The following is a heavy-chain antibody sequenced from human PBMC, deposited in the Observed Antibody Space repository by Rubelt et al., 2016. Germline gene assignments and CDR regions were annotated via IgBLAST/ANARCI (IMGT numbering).Heavy chain of an antibody. CDR1: GGSISSYY. Sequence: QVQLQESGPGLVKPSETLSLTCTVSGGSISSYYWSWIRQPPGKGLEWIGYIYYSGSTNYNPSLKSRVTISVDTSKNQFSLKLSSVTAAYTAVYYCARDTTKYYFDYWGQGTLVTVSS. CDR3: ARDTTKYYFDY. J-gene: IGHJ4*02. V-gene: IGHV4-59*01. CDR2: IYYSGST. D-gene: IGHD1-14*01.